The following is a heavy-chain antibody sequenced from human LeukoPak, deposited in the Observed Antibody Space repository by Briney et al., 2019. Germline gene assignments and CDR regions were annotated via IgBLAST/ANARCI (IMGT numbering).Heavy chain of an antibody. J-gene: IGHJ4*02. CDR2: ISSSSSYI. Sequence: GGSLRLSCAASGFTFSSYSMNWVRQAPGKGLEWVSSISSSSSYIYYADSVKGRFTISRDNAKNTLYLQMNSLRAEDTAVYYCAKEERYSYGKTKSDYWGQGTLVTVSS. CDR3: AKEERYSYGKTKSDY. CDR1: GFTFSSYS. V-gene: IGHV3-21*01. D-gene: IGHD5-18*01.